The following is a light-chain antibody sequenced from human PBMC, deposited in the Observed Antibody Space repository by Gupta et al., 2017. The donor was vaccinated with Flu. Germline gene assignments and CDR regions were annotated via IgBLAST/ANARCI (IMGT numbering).Light chain of an antibody. CDR1: QSSLDSSNNKNC. J-gene: IGKJ2*01. CDR2: WSS. CDR3: QQDYSTPHT. V-gene: IGKV4-1*01. Sequence: SLGERATINCKSSQSSLDSSNNKNCLAWYQHKPGQPPQLLIYWSSTRESGVPDRFSGRGSGTDFTLTISSLQAEDVAVYYCQQDYSTPHTFGQGTKLEIK.